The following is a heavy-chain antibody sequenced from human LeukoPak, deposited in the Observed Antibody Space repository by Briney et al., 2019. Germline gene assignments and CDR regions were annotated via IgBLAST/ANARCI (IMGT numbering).Heavy chain of an antibody. CDR3: AKGPLGWNYFDY. D-gene: IGHD6-19*01. V-gene: IGHV3-23*01. CDR1: GFTFSSYA. CDR2: ISGSGGST. J-gene: IGHJ4*02. Sequence: GGSLRLSCAASGFTFSSYAMSWLRQAPGKGLEWVSAISGSGGSTYYADSVKGRFTISRDNSKNTLYLQMNSLRAEDTAVYYCAKGPLGWNYFDYWGQGTLVTVSS.